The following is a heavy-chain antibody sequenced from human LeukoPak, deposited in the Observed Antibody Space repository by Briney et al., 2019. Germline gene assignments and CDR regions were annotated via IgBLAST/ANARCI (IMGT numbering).Heavy chain of an antibody. CDR2: IYPGDSDT. V-gene: IGHV5-51*01. CDR1: GYSFTSYW. J-gene: IGHJ4*02. Sequence: GESLEISCKGSGYSFTSYWIGWVRQMPGKGLEGMGVIYPGDSDTRYSPSFQGQVTISVDKSTSTAYLQWISLRASDTAMYYCARGPHYDFLTGYYSSHFDYWGQGTLVSVSS. D-gene: IGHD3-9*01. CDR3: ARGPHYDFLTGYYSSHFDY.